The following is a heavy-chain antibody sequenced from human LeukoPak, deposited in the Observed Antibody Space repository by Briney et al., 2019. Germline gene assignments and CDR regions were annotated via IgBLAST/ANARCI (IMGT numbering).Heavy chain of an antibody. CDR3: AREVVVPAAIEGYYYYYMDV. Sequence: ASVKVSCKASGYTFTSYAMHWVRQAPGQRLEWMGWINAGNGNTKYSQKFQGRVTITRDTSASTAYMELSSLRSDDTAVYYCAREVVVPAAIEGYYYYYMDVWGKGTTVTVSS. CDR1: GYTFTSYA. D-gene: IGHD2-2*02. V-gene: IGHV1-3*01. CDR2: INAGNGNT. J-gene: IGHJ6*03.